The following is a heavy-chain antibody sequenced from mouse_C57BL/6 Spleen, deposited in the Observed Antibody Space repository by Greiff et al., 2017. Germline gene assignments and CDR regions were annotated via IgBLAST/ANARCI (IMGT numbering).Heavy chain of an antibody. V-gene: IGHV5-4*01. J-gene: IGHJ3*01. CDR1: GFTFSSYA. Sequence: EVKLVESGGGLVKPGGSLKLSCAASGFTFSSYAMSWVRQTPEKRLEWVATISDGGSYTYYPDNVKGRFTISRDNAKNNLYLQMSHLKSEDTAMYYCARDHLGAYWGQGTLVTVSA. CDR3: ARDHLGAY. CDR2: ISDGGSYT.